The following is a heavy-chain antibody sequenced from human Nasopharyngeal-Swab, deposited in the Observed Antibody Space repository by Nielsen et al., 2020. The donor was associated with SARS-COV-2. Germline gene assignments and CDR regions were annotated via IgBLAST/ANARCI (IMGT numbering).Heavy chain of an antibody. J-gene: IGHJ3*02. D-gene: IGHD3-10*01. CDR2: ISYEGSKK. Sequence: GESLKISCTASGFSFNNYGMHWVRQAPGKGLELVAVISYEGSKKFYAESVEGRFTISRDYSKSTLYLQMDSLRTEDTAMYYCAKANVLFWFGQFKNDGFDIWGQGTMVAVSS. CDR3: AKANVLFWFGQFKNDGFDI. V-gene: IGHV3-30*18. CDR1: GFSFNNYG.